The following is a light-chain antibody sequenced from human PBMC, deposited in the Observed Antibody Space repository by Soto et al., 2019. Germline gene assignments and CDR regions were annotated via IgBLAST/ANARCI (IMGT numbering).Light chain of an antibody. J-gene: IGKJ4*01. V-gene: IGKV3-11*01. CDR2: DAS. CDR3: QQRSNWVLT. Sequence: EIVLTQSPATLSLSPGERATLSCRASQSVSSYLAWYQQKPGQAPRLLIYDASNRATGIPARFSGSGSGTDFTLTISSLEPEDFAVYYCQQRSNWVLTFGRGTKVDIK. CDR1: QSVSSY.